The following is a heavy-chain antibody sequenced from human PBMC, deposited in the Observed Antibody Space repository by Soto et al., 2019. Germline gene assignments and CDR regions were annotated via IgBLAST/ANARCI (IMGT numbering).Heavy chain of an antibody. D-gene: IGHD6-13*01. CDR3: ARGGIAAGSLDV. CDR1: GGSISSGGYY. V-gene: IGHV4-31*03. Sequence: PSETLSLTCTVSGGSISSGGYYWSWIRQHPGKGLEWIGYIYYSGSTYYNPSLKSRVTISVDTSKNQFSLKLSSVTAADTAVYYCARGGIAAGSLDVWGKGTTVTVS. CDR2: IYYSGST. J-gene: IGHJ6*03.